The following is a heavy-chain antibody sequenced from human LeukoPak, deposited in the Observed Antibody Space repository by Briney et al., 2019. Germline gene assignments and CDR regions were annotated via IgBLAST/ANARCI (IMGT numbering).Heavy chain of an antibody. V-gene: IGHV3-7*01. CDR1: GFTFSWYW. CDR3: ARADHHSIDY. CDR2: INQDGSGS. J-gene: IGHJ4*02. Sequence: GGSLRLSCAAYGFTFSWYWMSWVRQAPGKELEWVANINQDGSGSYYVDSVKGRFTISRDNAKNSLFLQLTTLRVDDTAVYYCARADHHSIDYWGQGTLVTVSS.